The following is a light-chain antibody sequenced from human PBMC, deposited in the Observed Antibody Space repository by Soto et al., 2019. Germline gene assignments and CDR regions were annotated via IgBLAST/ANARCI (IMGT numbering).Light chain of an antibody. Sequence: DIQMTQSPSSLSASVGDRVTITCRASQSISSYLNWYQQKPGKAPKLLIYAASSLQSGVPSRFSGSGTGTNFTLTISRLQPEDFANYYCRQSYSTPTITFGQGTRLEIK. V-gene: IGKV1-39*01. J-gene: IGKJ5*01. CDR1: QSISSY. CDR2: AAS. CDR3: RQSYSTPTIT.